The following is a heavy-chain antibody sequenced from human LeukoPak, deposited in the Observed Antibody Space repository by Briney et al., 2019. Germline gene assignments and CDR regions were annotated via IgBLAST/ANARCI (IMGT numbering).Heavy chain of an antibody. CDR2: ISYDGSNK. D-gene: IGHD2-15*01. V-gene: IGHV3-30*04. J-gene: IGHJ4*02. CDR3: ARSLYCSGGSCYPRPLGYGDYDGIDY. Sequence: GRSLRLSCAASGFTFSSYAMHWVRQAPGKGLEWVAVISYDGSNKYYADSVKGRFTISRDNSKNTLYLQMNSLRAEDTAVYYCARSLYCSGGSCYPRPLGYGDYDGIDYWGQGTLVTVSS. CDR1: GFTFSSYA.